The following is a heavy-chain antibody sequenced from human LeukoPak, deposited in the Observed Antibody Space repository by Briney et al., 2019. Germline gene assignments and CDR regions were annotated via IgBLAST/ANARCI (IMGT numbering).Heavy chain of an antibody. D-gene: IGHD3-22*01. CDR1: GFTFSSYA. CDR2: ITNSGNSK. J-gene: IGHJ4*02. V-gene: IGHV3-48*01. Sequence: PGGSLRLSCAASGFTFSSYAMSWVRQAPGKGLEWVSYITNSGNSKSYADSVKGRFTISRDNTKNSLYLQMNGLRAEDTAVYYCARTGSSGYLTFDYWGQGILVTVSS. CDR3: ARTGSSGYLTFDY.